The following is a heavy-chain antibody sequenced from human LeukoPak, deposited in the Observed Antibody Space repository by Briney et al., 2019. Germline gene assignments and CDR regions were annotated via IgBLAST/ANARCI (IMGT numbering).Heavy chain of an antibody. CDR1: GFTFSYHW. D-gene: IGHD6-13*01. V-gene: IGHV3-74*01. Sequence: GGSLRLSCGASGFTFSYHWMHWVRQVPGKGLVWVSRIDGGGSSTSYADSVKGRFSISRDNAKSTLYLQMSSLRAEDTAVYYCAKDLMAAAAFDYWGQGTLVTVSS. CDR2: IDGGGSST. J-gene: IGHJ4*02. CDR3: AKDLMAAAAFDY.